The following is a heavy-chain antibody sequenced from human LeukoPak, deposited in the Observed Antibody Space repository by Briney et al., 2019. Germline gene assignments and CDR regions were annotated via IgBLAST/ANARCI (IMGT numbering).Heavy chain of an antibody. CDR2: ISAYNGNT. V-gene: IGHV1-18*01. CDR1: GYTFTSYG. Sequence: ASVKVSCKASGYTFTSYGISWVRQAPGQGLEWMGWISAYNGNTNYAQKLQGRVTMTTDTSTSTAYMELRSLRSDDTAVYYCARERRGYCSSTSCRNWFDPWGQGTLVTVSS. D-gene: IGHD2-2*01. J-gene: IGHJ5*02. CDR3: ARERRGYCSSTSCRNWFDP.